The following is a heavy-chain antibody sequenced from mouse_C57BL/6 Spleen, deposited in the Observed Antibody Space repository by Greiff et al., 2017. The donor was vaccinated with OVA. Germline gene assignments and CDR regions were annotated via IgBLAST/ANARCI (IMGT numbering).Heavy chain of an antibody. D-gene: IGHD1-1*01. CDR3: ARGSSYKYFDY. J-gene: IGHJ2*01. Sequence: QVQLKQPGAELVRPGSSVKLSCKASGYTFTSYWMDWVKQRPGQGLEWIGNIYPSDSETHYNQKFKDKATLTVDKSSSTAYMQLSSLTSEDSAVYYCARGSSYKYFDYWGQGTTLTVSS. CDR2: IYPSDSET. V-gene: IGHV1-61*01. CDR1: GYTFTSYW.